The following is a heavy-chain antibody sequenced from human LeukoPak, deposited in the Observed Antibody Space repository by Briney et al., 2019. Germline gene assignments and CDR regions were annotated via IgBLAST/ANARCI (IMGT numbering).Heavy chain of an antibody. CDR2: IYNTGSR. CDR1: GGSINGYY. CDR3: ARSRPGTHPFDP. V-gene: IGHV4-31*03. Sequence: PSETLSLTCTVSGGSINGYYWSWIRQHPGKGLEWIGYIYNTGSRYYNPSLKSRLTISVDTSQNQFSLKLSSVTAADTAVYYCARSRPGTHPFDPWGQGTLVTVSS. D-gene: IGHD3-10*01. J-gene: IGHJ5*02.